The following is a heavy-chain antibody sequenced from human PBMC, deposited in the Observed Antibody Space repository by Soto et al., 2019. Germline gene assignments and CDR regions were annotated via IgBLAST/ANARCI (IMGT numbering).Heavy chain of an antibody. V-gene: IGHV1-18*01. J-gene: IGHJ4*02. CDR3: ARGPDFWSATGEANFDY. D-gene: IGHD3-3*01. CDR2: ISAYNGNT. CDR1: GYTFTSYG. Sequence: ASVKVSCKASGYTFTSYGISWVRQAPGQGLEWMGWISAYNGNTNYAQKLQGRVTMTTDTSTSSAYMELRSLRSDDTAVYYCARGPDFWSATGEANFDYWGQGTLVTVSS.